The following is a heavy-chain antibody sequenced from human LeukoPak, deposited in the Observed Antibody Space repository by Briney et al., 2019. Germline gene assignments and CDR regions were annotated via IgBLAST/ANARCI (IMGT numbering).Heavy chain of an antibody. CDR2: IKQDGSEK. J-gene: IGHJ4*02. V-gene: IGHV3-7*01. CDR3: ARAGGH. Sequence: QTGGSLRLSCAASGFTFSNYSMSWVRQAPGKGLEWVANIKQDGSEKYYVDSVKGRFTISRDNAKNSLYLQMNSLRAEDTAVYYCARAGGHWGQGTLVTVSS. CDR1: GFTFSNYS. D-gene: IGHD2-15*01.